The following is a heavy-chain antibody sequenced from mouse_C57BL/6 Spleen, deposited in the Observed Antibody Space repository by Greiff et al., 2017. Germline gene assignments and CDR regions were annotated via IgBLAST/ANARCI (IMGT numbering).Heavy chain of an antibody. V-gene: IGHV1-59*01. D-gene: IGHD1-1*01. J-gene: IGHJ1*03. CDR2: IDPSDSYT. CDR1: GYTFTSYW. CDR3: ARGGYGSSYRYFDV. Sequence: QVQLKQPGAELVRPGTSVKLSCKASGYTFTSYWMHWVKQRPGQGLEWIGVIDPSDSYTNYNQKFKGKATLTVDTSSSTAYMQLSSLTSEDSAVDYCARGGYGSSYRYFDVWGTGTTVTVSS.